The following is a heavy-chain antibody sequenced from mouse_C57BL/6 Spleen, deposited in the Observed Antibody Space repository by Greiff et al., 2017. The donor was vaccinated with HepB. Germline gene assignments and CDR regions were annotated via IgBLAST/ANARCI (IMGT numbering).Heavy chain of an antibody. Sequence: QVQLQQPGAELVMPGASVKLSCKASGYTFTSYWMHWVKQRPGQGLEWIGEIDPSDSYTNYNQKFKGKATLPVDKSSSTPYMQLSSQTSEDSAVYYCARRDLYFDYWGQGTTLTVSA. CDR1: GYTFTSYW. V-gene: IGHV1-69*01. CDR2: IDPSDSYT. J-gene: IGHJ2*01. CDR3: ARRDLYFDY.